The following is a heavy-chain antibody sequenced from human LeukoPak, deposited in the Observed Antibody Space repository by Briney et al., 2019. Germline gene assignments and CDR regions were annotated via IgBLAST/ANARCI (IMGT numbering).Heavy chain of an antibody. Sequence: SETLSLTCTVSGGSISSSSYYWGWVRQPPGKGLEWIGSSYYSGSTYYHPSLKSRVTISVDTSKNQFSLKLSSVTAADTAVYYCASLVYCSSTSCYNYYYYYVDVWGKGTTVTVSS. CDR2: SYYSGST. J-gene: IGHJ6*03. CDR3: ASLVYCSSTSCYNYYYYYVDV. CDR1: GGSISSSSYY. V-gene: IGHV4-39*01. D-gene: IGHD2-2*02.